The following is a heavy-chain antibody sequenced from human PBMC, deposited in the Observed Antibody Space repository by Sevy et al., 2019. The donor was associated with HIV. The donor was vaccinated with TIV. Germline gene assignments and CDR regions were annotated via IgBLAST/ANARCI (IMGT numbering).Heavy chain of an antibody. CDR1: GFTFSGPA. J-gene: IGHJ4*02. D-gene: IGHD5-18*01. CDR2: IRSKGNSYAT. CDR3: TSLSVDTAMGFDY. V-gene: IGHV3-73*01. Sequence: GGSLRLSCAASGFTFSGPAMHWVRQASGKGLEWVGRIRSKGNSYATAYAASVKGRFTISRDDSKNMAYLQMNSLKTEDTAVYYCTSLSVDTAMGFDYWGQGTLVTVSS.